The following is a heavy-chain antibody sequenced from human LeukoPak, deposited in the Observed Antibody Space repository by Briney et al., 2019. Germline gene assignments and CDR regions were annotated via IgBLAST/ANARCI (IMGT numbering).Heavy chain of an antibody. CDR2: TYYRSRWGN. V-gene: IGHV6-1*01. CDR1: GDSVSNNIAT. J-gene: IGHJ4*02. D-gene: IGHD3-10*01. CDR3: VRDSDDYYWALDF. Sequence: SQTLSLTCAISGDSVSNNIATWNWVRQSPSRGLEWLGRTYYRSRWGNDYAISVKGRITINPDTSRNQSSLQLNSVTPEDTAVYYCVRDSDDYYWALDFWGQGTQVTVSS.